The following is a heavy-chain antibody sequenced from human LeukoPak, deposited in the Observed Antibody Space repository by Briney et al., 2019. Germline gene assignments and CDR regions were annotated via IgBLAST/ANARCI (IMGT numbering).Heavy chain of an antibody. CDR2: ISYDGSNK. V-gene: IGHV3-30-3*01. J-gene: IGHJ4*02. CDR1: GFTFSSYA. CDR3: ARDGPRAFDY. Sequence: GGSLRLSCAASGFTFSSYAMHWVRQAPGKGQEWVAVISYDGSNKYYADSVKGRFTISRDNSKNTLYLQMNSLRAEDTAVYYCARDGPRAFDYWGQGTLVTVSS.